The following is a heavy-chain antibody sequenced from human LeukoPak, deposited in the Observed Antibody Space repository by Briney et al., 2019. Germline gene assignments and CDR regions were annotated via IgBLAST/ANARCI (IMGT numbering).Heavy chain of an antibody. D-gene: IGHD2-15*01. Sequence: GGSLRLSCAASGFTFDVYAMHWVGQAPGRGLEWVAVMSYDGSNKYYAESVKGRFSISRDNSRNTLHLQMSSLRVADTAVYYCARDQVELCSSGRCSVIDKWGPGPLVAVSS. CDR3: ARDQVELCSSGRCSVIDK. CDR1: GFTFDVYA. J-gene: IGHJ1*01. CDR2: MSYDGSNK. V-gene: IGHV3-30*04.